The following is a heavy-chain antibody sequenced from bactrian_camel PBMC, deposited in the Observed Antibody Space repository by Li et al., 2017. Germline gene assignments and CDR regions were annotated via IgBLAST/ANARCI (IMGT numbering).Heavy chain of an antibody. D-gene: IGHD1*01. V-gene: IGHV3S10*01. CDR2: IDPDSNY. J-gene: IGHJ4*01. CDR3: AVGSDFA. Sequence: VQLVESGGGLVQPGGSLGLSCAASGLPFSLHYMSWVRQAPGKGLEWVSSIDPDSNYIHAESVQGRFTIARDNAKNTAYLRMNSLKSEDTALYLCAVGSDFAWGQGTQVTVS. CDR1: GLPFSLHY.